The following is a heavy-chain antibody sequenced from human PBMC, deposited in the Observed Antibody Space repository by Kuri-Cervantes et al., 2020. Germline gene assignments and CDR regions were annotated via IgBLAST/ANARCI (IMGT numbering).Heavy chain of an antibody. D-gene: IGHD3-9*01. CDR3: ARAPPYDILTGYYFDY. CDR2: IIPIFGTA. J-gene: IGHJ4*02. CDR1: GGTFSSYA. V-gene: IGHV1-69*06. Sequence: SVKVSCKASGGTFSSYAISWVRQAPGQGLGWMGGIIPIFGTANYAQKFQGRVTITADKSTSTAYMELSSLRSEDTAVYYCARAPPYDILTGYYFDYWGQGTLVTVSS.